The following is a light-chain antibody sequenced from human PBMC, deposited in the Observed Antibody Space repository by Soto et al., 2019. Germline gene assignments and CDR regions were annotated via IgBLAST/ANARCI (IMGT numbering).Light chain of an antibody. CDR3: QQRNVWPPLT. Sequence: EVVLTHSPGTLSLSPWERAALSCRASQSIHTSLAWYQQKSGKPPRLVIYDSTLRANGVPDRFGGSRSVTEFTLPINSLEAEDFAVYYCQQRNVWPPLTFGQGTRLEIK. V-gene: IGKV3-11*01. J-gene: IGKJ5*01. CDR2: DST. CDR1: QSIHTS.